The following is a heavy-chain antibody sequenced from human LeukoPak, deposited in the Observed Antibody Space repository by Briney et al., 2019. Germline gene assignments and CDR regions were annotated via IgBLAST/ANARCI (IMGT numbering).Heavy chain of an antibody. CDR1: GYTFTSYG. CDR2: ISAYNGNT. D-gene: IGHD3-22*01. V-gene: IGHV1-18*01. Sequence: ASVKVSCKASGYTFTSYGISWVRQAPGQGLEWMGWISAYNGNTNYAQKLQGRVTMTTDTSTSTAYMELRSLRSEDTAVYYCARAYYYDSSSAFDIWGQGTMVTVSS. CDR3: ARAYYYDSSSAFDI. J-gene: IGHJ3*02.